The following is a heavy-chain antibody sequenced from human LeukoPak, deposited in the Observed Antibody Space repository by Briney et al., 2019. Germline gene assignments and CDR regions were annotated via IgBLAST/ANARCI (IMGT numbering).Heavy chain of an antibody. CDR3: ARDVQWLVLGDAFDI. Sequence: GGSLRLSCAASGFTFSSYGMHWVRQAPGKGLEWVAVIWYDGSNKYYADSVKGRFTISRDNSKNTLYLQMNSLRAEDTAVYYCARDVQWLVLGDAFDIWGQGTMVTVSS. D-gene: IGHD6-19*01. J-gene: IGHJ3*02. V-gene: IGHV3-33*01. CDR2: IWYDGSNK. CDR1: GFTFSSYG.